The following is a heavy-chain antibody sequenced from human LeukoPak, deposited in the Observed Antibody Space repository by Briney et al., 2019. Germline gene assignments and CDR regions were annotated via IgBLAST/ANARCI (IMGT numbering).Heavy chain of an antibody. Sequence: GGSLRLSCAASGFTFSASWMHWVRQAPGKGLVWVSRINPDGSSTGYADSVRGRFTISRDNAKNTLYLQMNSLRAEDTAVYYCTRDFDAATGYWGQGTLVTVSS. V-gene: IGHV3-74*01. CDR1: GFTFSASW. CDR2: INPDGSST. D-gene: IGHD3-9*01. CDR3: TRDFDAATGY. J-gene: IGHJ4*02.